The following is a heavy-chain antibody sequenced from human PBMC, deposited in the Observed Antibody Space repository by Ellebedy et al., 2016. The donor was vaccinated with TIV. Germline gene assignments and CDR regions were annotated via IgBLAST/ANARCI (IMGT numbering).Heavy chain of an antibody. V-gene: IGHV4-39*01. CDR3: ARHSTVTTIGT. CDR2: FSQSGST. J-gene: IGHJ5*02. CDR1: GDSISSSVYY. D-gene: IGHD4-17*01. Sequence: MPSETLSLTCTVSGDSISSSVYYWGWIRQPPGKGLEWMGSFSQSGSTYYNPSLTSRVTISVDTSKTPFSLKLSSVTAADTAIFYCARHSTVTTIGTWGQGALVTVSS.